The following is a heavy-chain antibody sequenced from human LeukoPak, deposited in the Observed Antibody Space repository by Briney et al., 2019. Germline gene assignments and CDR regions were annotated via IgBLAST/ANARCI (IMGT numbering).Heavy chain of an antibody. CDR1: GGSFSGYY. D-gene: IGHD3-22*01. J-gene: IGHJ4*02. CDR2: ITHSGST. V-gene: IGHV4-34*01. Sequence: SETLSLTCAVYGGSFSGYYWCAIRQPPGKGLEWIGEITHSGSTNYNPSLKSRVTISVDTSKNQFSLKLSSVTAADTDVYYCASLGDDCSGYPFDYWGQGTLVTVSS. CDR3: ASLGDDCSGYPFDY.